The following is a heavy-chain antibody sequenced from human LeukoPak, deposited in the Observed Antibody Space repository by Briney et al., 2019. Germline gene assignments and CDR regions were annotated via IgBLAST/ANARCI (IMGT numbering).Heavy chain of an antibody. J-gene: IGHJ6*03. Sequence: SETLSLTCTVSGGSISSNSYYWGWNRQPPGRGLEWIGSIYYSGSTYYNPSLKSRVTISVDTSKNQFSLKLSSVTAADTAVYYCAREHCSGGSCYSIYYYYYMDVWGKGTTVTVSS. V-gene: IGHV4-39*07. CDR2: IYYSGST. CDR3: AREHCSGGSCYSIYYYYYMDV. CDR1: GGSISSNSYY. D-gene: IGHD2-15*01.